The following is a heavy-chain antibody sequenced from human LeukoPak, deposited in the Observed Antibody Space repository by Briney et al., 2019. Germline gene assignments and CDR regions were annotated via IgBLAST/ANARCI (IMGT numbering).Heavy chain of an antibody. J-gene: IGHJ4*02. CDR1: GYSISSGYY. V-gene: IGHV4-38-2*02. CDR2: IYHSGST. CDR3: ARGGLRWPRRGPFDY. Sequence: ETLSLTCTVSGYSISSGYYWGWIRQPPGKGLEWIGSIYHSGSTYYNPSLKSRVTISVDTSKNQFSLKLSSVTAADTAVYYCARGGLRWPRRGPFDYWGQGTLVTVSS. D-gene: IGHD4-23*01.